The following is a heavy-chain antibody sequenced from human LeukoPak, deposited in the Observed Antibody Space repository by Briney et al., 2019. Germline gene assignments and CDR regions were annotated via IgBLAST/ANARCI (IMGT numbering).Heavy chain of an antibody. CDR3: VRSRQQLLGYYDY. Sequence: GGSLRLSCAASGFTFSSYGMHWVRQAPGKGLEYVSAISSNGGSTSYANSVKGRFTISRDNSKNTLYLQMGSLRAEDMAVYYCVRSRQQLLGYYDYWGQGTLVTVSS. J-gene: IGHJ4*02. CDR2: ISSNGGST. CDR1: GFTFSSYG. D-gene: IGHD6-13*01. V-gene: IGHV3-64*01.